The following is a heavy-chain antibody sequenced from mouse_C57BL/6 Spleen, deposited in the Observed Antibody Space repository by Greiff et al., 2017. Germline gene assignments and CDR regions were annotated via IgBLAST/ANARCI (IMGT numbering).Heavy chain of an antibody. CDR2: ILPGSGST. D-gene: IGHD2-4*01. V-gene: IGHV1-9*01. Sequence: QVQLKQSGAELMKPGASVKLSCKATGYTFTGYWIEWVKQRPGHGLEWSGEILPGSGSTNYNEKFKGKATFTADTASNTAYMQLSSLTTEDSAIYYCARSHYDYDGYFDVWGTGTTVTVSS. CDR1: GYTFTGYW. CDR3: ARSHYDYDGYFDV. J-gene: IGHJ1*03.